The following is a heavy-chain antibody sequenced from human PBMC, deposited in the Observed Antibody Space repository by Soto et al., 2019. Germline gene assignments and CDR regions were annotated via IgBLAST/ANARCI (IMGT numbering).Heavy chain of an antibody. CDR3: ATGRGEMNWANYYGLDV. V-gene: IGHV3-30*03. Sequence: QVQLVESGGGVVQPGRSLRLYCAASGFTFPRFGMHWVRQAPGKGLEWVALITYEGSQIYYADAVKGRFTISRDNGDNTLSLQMDNLRTEDTATYFCATGRGEMNWANYYGLDVLGQGTTVTVSS. CDR2: ITYEGSQI. J-gene: IGHJ6*02. CDR1: GFTFPRFG. D-gene: IGHD7-27*01.